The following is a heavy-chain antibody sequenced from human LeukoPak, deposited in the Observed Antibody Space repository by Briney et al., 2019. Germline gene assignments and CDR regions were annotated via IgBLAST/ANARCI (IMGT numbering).Heavy chain of an antibody. CDR1: GFTFSSYG. D-gene: IGHD3-10*01. J-gene: IGHJ4*02. CDR3: ARDGGQLLWFGEALDY. Sequence: PGGSLRLSCAASGFTFSSYGMHWVRQAPGKGLEWVAVISYDGSNKYYADSVKGRFTISRDNSKNTLYLQMNSLRAEDTAVYYCARDGGQLLWFGEALDYWGQGTLVTVSS. V-gene: IGHV3-30*19. CDR2: ISYDGSNK.